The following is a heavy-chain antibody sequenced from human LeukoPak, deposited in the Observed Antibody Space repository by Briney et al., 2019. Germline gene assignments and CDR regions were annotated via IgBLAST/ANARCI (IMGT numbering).Heavy chain of an antibody. CDR2: INSDGSST. D-gene: IGHD3-16*02. CDR1: GFTFSSYW. J-gene: IGHJ6*03. CDR3: AKDGVILAPGVYWYMDV. Sequence: GGSLRLSCAASGFTFSSYWMHWVRQAPGKGLVWVSRINSDGSSTSYADSVKGRFTISRDNSRNTLYLQMNSLTAEDTAVFYCAKDGVILAPGVYWYMDVWGRGTTVTVSS. V-gene: IGHV3-74*01.